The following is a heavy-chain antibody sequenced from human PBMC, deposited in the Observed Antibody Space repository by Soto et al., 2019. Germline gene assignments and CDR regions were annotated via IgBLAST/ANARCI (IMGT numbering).Heavy chain of an antibody. CDR3: ARSLLDEYSSSWRSAYYGMDV. Sequence: ASVKVSCKASGFTFSAYYIYWVRQAPGQGLEWIGWINPNSGGTNNAQKFQGRVSMTRDTSTSTVYMELSALISDDTAVYYCARSLLDEYSSSWRSAYYGMDVWGQGTTVTVSS. J-gene: IGHJ6*02. CDR1: GFTFSAYY. V-gene: IGHV1-2*02. D-gene: IGHD6-13*01. CDR2: INPNSGGT.